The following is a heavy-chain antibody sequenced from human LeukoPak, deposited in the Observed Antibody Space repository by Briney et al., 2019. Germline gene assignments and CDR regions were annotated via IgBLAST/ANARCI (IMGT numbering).Heavy chain of an antibody. J-gene: IGHJ4*02. D-gene: IGHD3-10*01. Sequence: SETLSLTCTVSGGSISSYYWSWIRQPPGKGLEWIGYIYYSGSTNYNPSLKSRVTISVDTSKNQFSLKLSSVTAADTAVYYCARGGFGELLSPYFDYWGQGTLVTVSP. V-gene: IGHV4-59*08. CDR3: ARGGFGELLSPYFDY. CDR1: GGSISSYY. CDR2: IYYSGST.